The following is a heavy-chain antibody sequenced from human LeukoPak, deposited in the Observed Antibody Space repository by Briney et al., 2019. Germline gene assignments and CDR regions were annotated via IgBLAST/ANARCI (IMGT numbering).Heavy chain of an antibody. CDR2: ISSSSSYI. CDR1: GFTFSNDP. Sequence: GGSLRLSCAASGFTFSNDPMSWVRQTPGKGLEWVSSISSSSSYIYYADSVEGRFTISRDNAKNSLYLQMNSLRAEDTAVYYCARDAVAMGFDYWGQGTLVTVSS. CDR3: ARDAVAMGFDY. V-gene: IGHV3-21*01. J-gene: IGHJ4*02. D-gene: IGHD5-18*01.